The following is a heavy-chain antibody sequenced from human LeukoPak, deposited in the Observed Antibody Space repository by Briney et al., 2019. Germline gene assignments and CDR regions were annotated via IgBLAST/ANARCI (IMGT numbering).Heavy chain of an antibody. D-gene: IGHD6-13*01. CDR1: GFTFSDYY. CDR2: ISSSDNTI. CDR3: ARLIAAAADY. Sequence: GGSLRLSCAASGFTFSDYYMSWIRQAPGKGLEWVSYISSSDNTISYADSVKGRFTISRDNAKNSLYLQMNSLRAEDTAVYYCARLIAAAADYWGQGTLVTVSS. V-gene: IGHV3-11*01. J-gene: IGHJ4*02.